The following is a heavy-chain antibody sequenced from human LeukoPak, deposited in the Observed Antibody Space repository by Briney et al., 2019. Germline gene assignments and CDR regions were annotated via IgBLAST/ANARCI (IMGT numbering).Heavy chain of an antibody. CDR1: GFTVSSNY. V-gene: IGHV3-66*02. CDR3: ARGSTRIAVAVV. CDR2: IYSGGST. D-gene: IGHD6-19*01. Sequence: GGSLRLSCAASGFTVSSNYMSWVRQAPGKGLEWVSVIYSGGSTYYADSVKGRFTISRDNSKNTLYLQMNSLRAEDTAVYYRARGSTRIAVAVVWGQGTLVTVSS. J-gene: IGHJ4*02.